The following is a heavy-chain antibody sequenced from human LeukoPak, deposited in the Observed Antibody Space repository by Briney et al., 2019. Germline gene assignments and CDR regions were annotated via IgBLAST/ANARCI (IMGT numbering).Heavy chain of an antibody. Sequence: GESLKISCKGSGYSFTSYWIGWVRQMPGKGLEWLGVIYGADYTTIYSPPFHGQITISPDKSISTAYLQWTSLKASDTAMYYCARRPAGTRTFDYWGQGALVTVSS. CDR1: GYSFTSYW. CDR2: IYGADYTT. CDR3: ARRPAGTRTFDY. V-gene: IGHV5-51*01. D-gene: IGHD1-7*01. J-gene: IGHJ4*02.